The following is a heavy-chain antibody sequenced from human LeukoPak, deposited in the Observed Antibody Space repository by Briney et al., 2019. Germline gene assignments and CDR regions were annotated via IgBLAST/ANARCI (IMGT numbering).Heavy chain of an antibody. D-gene: IGHD1-26*01. CDR2: IYYSGST. Sequence: SETLSLTCTVSGGSISSYYWSWIRQPPGKGLEWIGYIYYSGSTNYNPSLKSRVTISVDTSKNQFSLKLSSVTAADTAVYYCARAPWERDYSDYWGQGTLVTVSS. CDR3: ARAPWERDYSDY. J-gene: IGHJ4*02. CDR1: GGSISSYY. V-gene: IGHV4-59*01.